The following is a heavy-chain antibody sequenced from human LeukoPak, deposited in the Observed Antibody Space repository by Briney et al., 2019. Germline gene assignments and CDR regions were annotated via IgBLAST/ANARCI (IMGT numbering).Heavy chain of an antibody. CDR2: ISYDGSNK. D-gene: IGHD3-10*02. CDR3: AREGYYVTIDY. CDR1: GFTFSSYG. J-gene: IGHJ4*02. Sequence: PGGSLRLPCAASGFTFSSYGMHWVRQAPGKGLEWVAVISYDGSNKYYADSVKGRFTFSRDISKNTLYLYLQMNSLRAEDTAVYYCAREGYYVTIDYWGQGTLVTVSS. V-gene: IGHV3-33*01.